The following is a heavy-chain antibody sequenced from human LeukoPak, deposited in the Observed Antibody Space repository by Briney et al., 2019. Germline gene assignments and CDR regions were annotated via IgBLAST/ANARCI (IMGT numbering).Heavy chain of an antibody. CDR3: ARARRAIAAAGILGLYFDY. V-gene: IGHV4-34*01. CDR1: GGSFSGCY. Sequence: SETLSLTCAVYGGSFSGCYWSWIRQPPGKGLEWIGEINHSGSTNYNPSLRSRVTISVDTSKNQFSLKLSSVTAADTAVYYCARARRAIAAAGILGLYFDYWGQGTLVTVSS. D-gene: IGHD6-13*01. J-gene: IGHJ4*02. CDR2: INHSGST.